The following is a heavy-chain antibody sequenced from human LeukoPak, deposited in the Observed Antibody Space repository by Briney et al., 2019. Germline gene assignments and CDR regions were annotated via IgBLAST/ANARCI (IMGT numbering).Heavy chain of an antibody. J-gene: IGHJ4*02. CDR2: IYYSGST. CDR1: GDSISNYY. Sequence: PSETLSLTCTVSGDSISNYYWSWIRQPPAKGLEWIGYIYYSGSTNDNPSLKSPLTISLDTSKKHFSLTLSSVTAADTAVYYCAREAIGRVDYWGQGILVTVSS. CDR3: AREAIGRVDY. V-gene: IGHV4-59*01. D-gene: IGHD2/OR15-2a*01.